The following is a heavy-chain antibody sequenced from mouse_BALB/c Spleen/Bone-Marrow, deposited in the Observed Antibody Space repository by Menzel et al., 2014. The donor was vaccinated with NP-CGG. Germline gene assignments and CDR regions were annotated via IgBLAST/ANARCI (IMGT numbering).Heavy chain of an antibody. CDR3: ARGGGYDWYFDV. Sequence: EVKVVESGGGLVKPGGSLKLSCAASGFTFXSYAMSWVRQTPGKRLEWVATISSGGSYTYYPDSVKGRFTISRDNAKNTLYLQMSSLRSEDTAMYYCARGGGYDWYFDVWGAGTTVTVSS. CDR2: ISSGGSYT. CDR1: GFTFXSYA. J-gene: IGHJ1*01. D-gene: IGHD2-2*01. V-gene: IGHV5-9-1*01.